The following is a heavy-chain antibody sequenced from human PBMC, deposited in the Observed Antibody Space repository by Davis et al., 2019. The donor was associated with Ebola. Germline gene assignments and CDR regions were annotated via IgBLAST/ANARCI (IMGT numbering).Heavy chain of an antibody. Sequence: MPSETLSLTCTVSGASITTYYWGWIRQSPEKGLEWIGYPHYSGSTNYNPSLKSRVTTSVDTSKNQFSLKLTSVTAADTAVYYCARLSYYYDNSAYSRPYNWFDPWGQGTLVTVSS. J-gene: IGHJ5*02. CDR3: ARLSYYYDNSAYSRPYNWFDP. V-gene: IGHV4-59*08. D-gene: IGHD3-22*01. CDR2: PHYSGST. CDR1: GASITTYY.